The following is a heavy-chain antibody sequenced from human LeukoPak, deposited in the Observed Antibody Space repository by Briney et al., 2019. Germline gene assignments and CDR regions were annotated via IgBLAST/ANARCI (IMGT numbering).Heavy chain of an antibody. Sequence: ASVTVSCMASGHTFTSYYMHWVRQAPGQGLEWMGIINPSGGSASYAQKFQGRVTMTRDTPTSTVYMELSSLRSDDTAVYYCASSGSGSYESWFDPWGQGTLVTVSS. J-gene: IGHJ5*02. D-gene: IGHD1-26*01. CDR1: GHTFTSYY. CDR2: INPSGGSA. V-gene: IGHV1-46*01. CDR3: ASSGSGSYESWFDP.